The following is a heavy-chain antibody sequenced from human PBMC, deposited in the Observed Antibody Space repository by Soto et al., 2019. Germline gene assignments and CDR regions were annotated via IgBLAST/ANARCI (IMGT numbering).Heavy chain of an antibody. Sequence: SGPTLVNPTQTLTLTCTFSGFSLSTSGVGVGWIRQPPGKALEWLALIYWDDDKRYSPSLKSRLTITKDTSKNQVVLTMTNMDPVDTATYYCAHGYYDYIWGSPVSAFDIWGQGTMVTVSS. CDR2: IYWDDDK. J-gene: IGHJ3*02. CDR3: AHGYYDYIWGSPVSAFDI. D-gene: IGHD3-16*01. V-gene: IGHV2-5*02. CDR1: GFSLSTSGVG.